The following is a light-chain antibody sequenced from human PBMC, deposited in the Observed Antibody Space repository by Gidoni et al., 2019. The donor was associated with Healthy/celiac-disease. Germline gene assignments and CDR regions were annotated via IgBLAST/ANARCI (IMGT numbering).Light chain of an antibody. V-gene: IGKV1-39*01. CDR1: QSISSY. Sequence: DIQMLQSPSSLSASVGDRVTITCRASQSISSYLNWYQQKPGKAPKLLIYAASSLQSGVPSRFSGSGSGTDFTLTISSLQPEDVATYYCQQSYSTPLTFGGGTKVEIK. CDR2: AAS. CDR3: QQSYSTPLT. J-gene: IGKJ4*01.